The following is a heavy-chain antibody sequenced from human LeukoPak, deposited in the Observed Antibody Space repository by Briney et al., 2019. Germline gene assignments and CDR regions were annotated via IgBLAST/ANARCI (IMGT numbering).Heavy chain of an antibody. CDR2: IKQDGSEK. J-gene: IGHJ4*02. V-gene: IGHV3-7*01. CDR3: ARVQWMRRGVGSYFEY. CDR1: GFTFSSYW. Sequence: PGGSLRLSCVVSGFTFSSYWMSWVRQAPGKGLEWVANIKQDGSEKYYVDSVKGRFTMSRDNAKNSLYLQMSSLSDEATALYYAARVQWMRRGVGSYFEYWGQGALVTVSS. D-gene: IGHD5-12*01.